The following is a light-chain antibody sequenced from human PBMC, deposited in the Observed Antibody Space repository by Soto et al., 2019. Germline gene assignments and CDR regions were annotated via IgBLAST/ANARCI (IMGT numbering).Light chain of an antibody. CDR1: SSDIGTYNY. CDR3: SSYTTSNTWV. Sequence: QSALTQPASVSGSPGQSITISCTGTSSDIGTYNYVSWYQQHPGKAPKLMIYEVSTRPSGVSSRFSASKSGNAASLTNSGLQAEDEADYYCSSYTTSNTWVFGGGTKLTVL. V-gene: IGLV2-14*01. J-gene: IGLJ3*02. CDR2: EVS.